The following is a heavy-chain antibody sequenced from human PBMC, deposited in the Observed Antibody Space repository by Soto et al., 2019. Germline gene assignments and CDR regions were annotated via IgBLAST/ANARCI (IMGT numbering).Heavy chain of an antibody. CDR2: IIPIFGTA. V-gene: IGHV1-69*13. J-gene: IGHJ6*02. CDR1: GGTFSSYA. Sequence: GASVKVSCKASGGTFSSYAISWVRQAPGQGLEWMGGIIPIFGTANYAQKFQGRVTITADESTSTAYMELSSLRSEDTAVYYCARDKGGDYASRGDYGMDVWGQGTTVTVSS. CDR3: ARDKGGDYASRGDYGMDV. D-gene: IGHD4-17*01.